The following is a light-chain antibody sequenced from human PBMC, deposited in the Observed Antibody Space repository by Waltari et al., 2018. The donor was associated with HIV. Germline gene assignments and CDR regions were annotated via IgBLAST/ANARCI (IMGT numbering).Light chain of an antibody. CDR1: QTVGAS. Sequence: TDMTQSPVTLSVSPGERVTLSCRASQTVGASVAWYKQKIGQAPRLLIFGASTRASVIPDRFSGSGSGTDFTLTISSLQSEDFAVYYCQQYNRWPWTFGQGTRVEV. J-gene: IGKJ1*01. V-gene: IGKV3-15*01. CDR3: QQYNRWPWT. CDR2: GAS.